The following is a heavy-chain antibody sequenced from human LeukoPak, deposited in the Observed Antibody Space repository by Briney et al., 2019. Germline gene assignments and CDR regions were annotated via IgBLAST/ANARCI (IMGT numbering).Heavy chain of an antibody. Sequence: ASVKVSCKVSGYTLTELSMHWVRQAPGKGLEWMGGFDPEDGGTIYAQKFQGRVTMTEDTSTDTAYMELSNLRSEDTAVYYCATSHGSGSPVDYWGQGTLVTVSS. CDR1: GYTLTELS. CDR3: ATSHGSGSPVDY. CDR2: FDPEDGGT. V-gene: IGHV1-24*01. J-gene: IGHJ4*02. D-gene: IGHD1-26*01.